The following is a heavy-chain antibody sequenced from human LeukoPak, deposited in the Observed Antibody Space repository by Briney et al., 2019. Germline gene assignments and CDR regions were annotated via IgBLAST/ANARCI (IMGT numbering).Heavy chain of an antibody. CDR3: ARKSSGSYGNNWFDP. J-gene: IGHJ5*02. CDR1: ALTFSSNS. CDR2: ISSSSGDI. Sequence: PGGSLRLSCAVSALTFSSNSMSWDRQAQGEWLEWDSSISSSSGDIFYADSVKGRFTISRGNAKNSLYLQMNSLSAEDTAVYYCARKSSGSYGNNWFDPWGQGSLVTVSS. D-gene: IGHD3-10*01. V-gene: IGHV3-21*01.